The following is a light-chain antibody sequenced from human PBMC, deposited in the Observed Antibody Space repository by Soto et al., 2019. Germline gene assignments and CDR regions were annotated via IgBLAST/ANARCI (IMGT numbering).Light chain of an antibody. Sequence: DIQLTQSPSSLSASVGDRVTITCRASQDISKYLAWYQQKPGKAPKLLIYATSTLQSGVPSRFSGSGSGTEFTLTINSLQPEDFATYYCQQVKNHPQISFGQGTRLEIK. CDR1: QDISKY. CDR2: ATS. J-gene: IGKJ5*01. CDR3: QQVKNHPQIS. V-gene: IGKV1-9*01.